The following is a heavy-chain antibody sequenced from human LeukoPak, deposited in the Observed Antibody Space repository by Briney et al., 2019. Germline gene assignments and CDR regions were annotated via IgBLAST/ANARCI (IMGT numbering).Heavy chain of an antibody. D-gene: IGHD3-9*01. J-gene: IGHJ4*02. CDR1: GFTFSSDA. V-gene: IGHV3-23*01. CDR3: AKAIRYFDWLPDYYFDY. CDR2: ISGSGGST. Sequence: PGGSLRLSCSASGFTFSSDAMSWVRQAPGKGLEWVSAISGSGGSTYYADSVKGRFTISRDNSKNTLYLQMNSLRAEDTAVYYCAKAIRYFDWLPDYYFDYWGQGTLVTVSS.